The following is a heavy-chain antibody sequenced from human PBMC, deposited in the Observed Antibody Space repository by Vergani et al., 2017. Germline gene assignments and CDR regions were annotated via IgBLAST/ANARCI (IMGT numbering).Heavy chain of an antibody. D-gene: IGHD3-16*01. CDR2: ISWDGGST. CDR1: GFTFDDYT. V-gene: IGHV3-43*01. J-gene: IGHJ4*02. CDR3: AKDWGSYDYTY. Sequence: EVQLVESGGVVVQPGGSLRLSCAASGFTFDDYTMHWVRQAPGKGLEWVSLISWDGGSTYYADSVKGRFTISRDNSKNSLYLQMNRLRTEDTALYYCAKDWGSYDYTYWGQGTLVTVSS.